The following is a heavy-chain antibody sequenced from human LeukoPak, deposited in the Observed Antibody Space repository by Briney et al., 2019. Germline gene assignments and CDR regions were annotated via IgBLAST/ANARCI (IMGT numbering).Heavy chain of an antibody. CDR1: GFTFSGSA. CDR2: IRSKANSYAT. J-gene: IGHJ4*02. V-gene: IGHV3-73*01. D-gene: IGHD3-22*01. Sequence: GGSLRLSCAASGFTFSGSALHWVRQASGKGLEWVGRIRSKANSYATAYAASVKGRFTISRDDSQNTAYLQMNSLKTEDTAVYHCTRYYYDSSGYYYLFDYWGQGTLVTVSS. CDR3: TRYYYDSSGYYYLFDY.